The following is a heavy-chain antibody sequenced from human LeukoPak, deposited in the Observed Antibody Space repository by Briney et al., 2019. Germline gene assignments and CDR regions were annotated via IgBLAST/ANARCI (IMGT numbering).Heavy chain of an antibody. CDR3: AKAEGSSWYFLY. V-gene: IGHV3-30*18. D-gene: IGHD6-13*01. CDR2: ISYDGSNK. CDR1: GFTFSSYG. J-gene: IGHJ4*02. Sequence: GRSLRLSCAASGFTFSSYGMHWVRQAPGKGLEWVAVISYDGSNKNYADSVKGRFTISRDDSKNTLYLQMNSLRAEDTAVYYCAKAEGSSWYFLYWGQGTLVTVSS.